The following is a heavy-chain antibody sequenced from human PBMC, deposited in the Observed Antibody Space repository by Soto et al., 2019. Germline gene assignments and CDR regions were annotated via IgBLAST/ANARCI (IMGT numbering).Heavy chain of an antibody. J-gene: IGHJ6*02. CDR1: GYSFTSYW. D-gene: IGHD6-6*01. V-gene: IGHV5-10-1*01. Sequence: HGESLKISCKGSGYSFTSYWISWVRQMPGKGLEWMGRIDPSDSYTNYSPSFQGHVTISADKSISTAYLQWSSLKASDTAMYYCARRQQLVIDYYGMDVWGQGTTVTVSS. CDR3: ARRQQLVIDYYGMDV. CDR2: IDPSDSYT.